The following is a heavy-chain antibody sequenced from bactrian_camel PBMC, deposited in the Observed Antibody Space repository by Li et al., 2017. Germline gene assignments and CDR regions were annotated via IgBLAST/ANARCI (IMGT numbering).Heavy chain of an antibody. Sequence: VQLVESGGGSVRAGGSRRLSCTPSGSIYNDNCMGWIRQAPGMEREAVATIANDGTVDYADSVKGRFTISRDNAKDTLYLQMNSLKIEDTAVYYCALGSSRQATMTARGKGTQVTVS. J-gene: IGHJ4*01. D-gene: IGHD3*01. V-gene: IGHV3S53*01. CDR1: GSIYNDNC. CDR2: IANDGTV.